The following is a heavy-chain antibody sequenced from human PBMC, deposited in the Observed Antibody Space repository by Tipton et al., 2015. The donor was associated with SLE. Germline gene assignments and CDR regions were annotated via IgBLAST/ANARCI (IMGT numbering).Heavy chain of an antibody. CDR2: IYYSGST. Sequence: TLSLTCTVSGGSISNYYWSWIRQPPGKGLECIGYIYYSGSTNYNPSLKSRVTISVDTSKNQFSLNLISVTAADAAVYYCARQDGDYWGGAFDIWGQGTMVTVSS. V-gene: IGHV4-59*08. D-gene: IGHD4-17*01. J-gene: IGHJ3*02. CDR1: GGSISNYY. CDR3: ARQDGDYWGGAFDI.